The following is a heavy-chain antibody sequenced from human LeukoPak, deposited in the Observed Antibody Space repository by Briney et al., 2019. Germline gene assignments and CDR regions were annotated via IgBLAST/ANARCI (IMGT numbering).Heavy chain of an antibody. CDR2: IYSGGST. Sequence: SETLSLTCIVPGGSISSYYWSWIRQSPGKGLEWIAYIYSGGSTNYNPSLKSRVTISVDTSKSHFSLKLNSVTAADTAVYYCARVGACSGGSCYEDSWGQGTLVTVSS. CDR3: ARVGACSGGSCYEDS. J-gene: IGHJ4*02. CDR1: GGSISSYY. D-gene: IGHD2-15*01. V-gene: IGHV4-59*01.